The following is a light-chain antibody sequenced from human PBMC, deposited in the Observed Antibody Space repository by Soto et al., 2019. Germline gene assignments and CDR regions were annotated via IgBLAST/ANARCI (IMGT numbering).Light chain of an antibody. J-gene: IGKJ1*01. Sequence: EIVLTQSPATLSLSPGERATLFCRASQSVSSYLAWYQQKPGQAPRLLIYDASNRATGIPAMFSGSGSGTDFSLTISSLEPEDFAVYYCQQRSDWPRTFGQWTKVEIK. CDR1: QSVSSY. CDR3: QQRSDWPRT. CDR2: DAS. V-gene: IGKV3-11*01.